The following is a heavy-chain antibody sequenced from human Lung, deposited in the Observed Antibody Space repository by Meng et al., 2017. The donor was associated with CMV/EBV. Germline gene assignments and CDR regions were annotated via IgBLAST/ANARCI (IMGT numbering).Heavy chain of an antibody. CDR2: IKPTTEHETI. Sequence: SXAGSGFPISNAKISWVRQAPGKGLEWVARIKPTTEHETIDYAAPVEGRFTISRDDSRNTVYLQMNSLKSEDTAVYFCTTVNWNYYDYWGQGTVVTVSS. CDR3: TTVNWNYYDY. V-gene: IGHV3-15*01. D-gene: IGHD1-1*01. J-gene: IGHJ4*02. CDR1: GFPISNAK.